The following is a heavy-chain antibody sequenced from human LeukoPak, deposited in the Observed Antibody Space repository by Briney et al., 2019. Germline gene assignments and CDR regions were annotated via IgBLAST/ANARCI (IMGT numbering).Heavy chain of an antibody. CDR1: GFTCSSYW. D-gene: IGHD3-10*01. V-gene: IGHV3-74*01. Sequence: AGGSLRLSCAASGFTCSSYWMHWVRQAPGKGLVWVSVINNDGSGTNYADSVKGRSTISRDNAKNTLYLQMTSLGAEDTAVYYCVRGGFGHAMDVWGQGTTVTVSS. CDR2: INNDGSGT. CDR3: VRGGFGHAMDV. J-gene: IGHJ6*02.